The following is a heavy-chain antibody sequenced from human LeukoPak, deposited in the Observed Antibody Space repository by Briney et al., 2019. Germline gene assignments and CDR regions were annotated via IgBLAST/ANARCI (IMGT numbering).Heavy chain of an antibody. CDR2: INPNSGGT. J-gene: IGHJ4*02. CDR1: GYTFTGYY. Sequence: GASVKVSCKASGYTFTGYYMHWVRQAPGQGLEWMGWINPNSGGTNYAQKFQGRVTMTSDTSISTAYMELSRLRSDDTAVYYCARESERGEQYCSSTSCPLRYWGQGTLVTVSS. D-gene: IGHD2-2*01. V-gene: IGHV1-2*02. CDR3: ARESERGEQYCSSTSCPLRY.